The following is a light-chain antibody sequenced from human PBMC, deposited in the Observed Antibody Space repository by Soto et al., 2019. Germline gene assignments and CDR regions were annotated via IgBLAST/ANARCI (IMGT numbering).Light chain of an antibody. CDR3: ISYAGSNEV. V-gene: IGLV2-8*01. J-gene: IGLJ2*01. Sequence: QSALTQPPSASGSPGQSVTISCTGTSSDVGGYNYVSWYQQHPGKAPKLMIYEVSKRPSGVPDRFSGSKSGNTASLTVSGLQDEDEAEYYCISYAGSNEVFGGGTKLTVL. CDR2: EVS. CDR1: SSDVGGYNY.